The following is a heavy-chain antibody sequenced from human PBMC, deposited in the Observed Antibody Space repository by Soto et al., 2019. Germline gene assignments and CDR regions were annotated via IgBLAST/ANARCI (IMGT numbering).Heavy chain of an antibody. D-gene: IGHD3-3*01. J-gene: IGHJ4*02. V-gene: IGHV4-34*01. CDR3: ARGRLFLTTSGLPITYFDY. CDR1: SGSFSGYY. CDR2: ITHGGST. Sequence: PSETLSLTCAVYSGSFSGYYYSWIRQSPGKGLEWIGEITHGGSTTYSPSLKSRVTMSLDTSKNQFSLNMTSMTAADTAVYYCARGRLFLTTSGLPITYFDYWGQGTLVTVSS.